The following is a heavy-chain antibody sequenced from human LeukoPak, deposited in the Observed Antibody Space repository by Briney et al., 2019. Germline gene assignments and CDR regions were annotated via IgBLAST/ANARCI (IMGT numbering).Heavy chain of an antibody. J-gene: IGHJ5*01. D-gene: IGHD2-2*01. CDR1: GFTFSSYA. V-gene: IGHV3-30*04. Sequence: PGGSLRLSCAASGFTFSSYAMHWVRQAPGKGLEWVAVISYDGSNKYYADSVKGRFTISRDNSKKTLYLQMNSLRPEDTAVYYCARPNLPPAIFWWFDSWGQGTLVTVSS. CDR2: ISYDGSNK. CDR3: ARPNLPPAIFWWFDS.